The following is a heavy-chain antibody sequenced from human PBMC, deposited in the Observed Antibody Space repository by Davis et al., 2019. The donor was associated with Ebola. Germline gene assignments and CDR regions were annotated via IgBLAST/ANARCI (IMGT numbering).Heavy chain of an antibody. Sequence: GESLKISCAASGFTVSSNYMSWVRQAPGKGLEWVSVIYSGGSTYYADSVQGRFTISRDNTKNMLFLQMNSLRAEDTAVYYCVKDSRGYNQPFDFWGQGTLLTVSS. CDR2: IYSGGST. D-gene: IGHD5-18*01. CDR3: VKDSRGYNQPFDF. V-gene: IGHV3-53*01. J-gene: IGHJ4*02. CDR1: GFTVSSNY.